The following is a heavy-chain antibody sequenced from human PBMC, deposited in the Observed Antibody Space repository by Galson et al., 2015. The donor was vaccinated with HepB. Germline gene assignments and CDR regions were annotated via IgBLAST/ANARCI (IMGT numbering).Heavy chain of an antibody. D-gene: IGHD4-23*01. CDR3: ASTATVGAFDI. CDR2: IGAYNGST. CDR1: GYTFTSYG. Sequence: SVKVSCKASGYTFTSYGISWVRQAPGQGLKWMGWIGAYNGSTNYAQKLQGRVTMTTDTSTSTAYMELRSLRSDDTAVYYCASTATVGAFDIWGQGTMVTVSS. J-gene: IGHJ3*02. V-gene: IGHV1-18*01.